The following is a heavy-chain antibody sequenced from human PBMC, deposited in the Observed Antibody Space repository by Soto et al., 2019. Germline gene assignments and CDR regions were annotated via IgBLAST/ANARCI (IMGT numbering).Heavy chain of an antibody. J-gene: IGHJ5*02. CDR3: ARGSMAIFGVVIMGANRFDP. Sequence: SETLSLTCTVSGGSVSSGSYYWSWIRQPPGKGLEWIGYIYYSGSTNYNPSLKSRVTISVDTSKNQFSLKLSSVTAADTAVYYCARGSMAIFGVVIMGANRFDPWGQGTLVTVSS. CDR2: IYYSGST. CDR1: GGSVSSGSYY. V-gene: IGHV4-61*01. D-gene: IGHD3-3*01.